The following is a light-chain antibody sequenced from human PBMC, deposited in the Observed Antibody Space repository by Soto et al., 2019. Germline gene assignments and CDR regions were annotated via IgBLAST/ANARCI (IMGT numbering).Light chain of an antibody. Sequence: EIVMTQSPVTLSVSPGERATLSCRASQSVRRNLAWYQQKPGQPPRLLIYDASTRATGIPARFSGGASGTEFTLPISSLQSEDFAVYYCQQYNDWPPYTFGQGTKLEIK. CDR1: QSVRRN. CDR3: QQYNDWPPYT. V-gene: IGKV3-15*01. CDR2: DAS. J-gene: IGKJ2*01.